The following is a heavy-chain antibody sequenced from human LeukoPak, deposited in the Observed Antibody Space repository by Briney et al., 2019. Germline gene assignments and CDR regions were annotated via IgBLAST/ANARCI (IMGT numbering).Heavy chain of an antibody. Sequence: ATVKVSCKASGYTFTRYGISWVRQAPGQGLEWMGWISAYNGNTNYAQKLQGRVTITADESTSTAYMELSSLRSEDTAVYYCARVKPYYDFWSGYLWRPTELYYYYYGMDVWGQGTTVTVSS. CDR1: GYTFTRYG. D-gene: IGHD3-3*01. V-gene: IGHV1-18*01. J-gene: IGHJ6*02. CDR3: ARVKPYYDFWSGYLWRPTELYYYYYGMDV. CDR2: ISAYNGNT.